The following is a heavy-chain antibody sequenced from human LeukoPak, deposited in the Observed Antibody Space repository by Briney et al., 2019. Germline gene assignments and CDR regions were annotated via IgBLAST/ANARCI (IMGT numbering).Heavy chain of an antibody. CDR2: ISGSGGST. J-gene: IGHJ3*02. CDR1: GFTFSSYW. D-gene: IGHD3-16*02. CDR3: ARVYLRLKDAFDI. V-gene: IGHV3-23*01. Sequence: PGGSLRLSCAASGFTFSSYWMSWVRQAPGKGLEWVSAISGSGGSTYYADSVKGRFTISRDNAKNSLYLQMNSLRAEDTAVYYCARVYLRLKDAFDIWGQGTMVTVSS.